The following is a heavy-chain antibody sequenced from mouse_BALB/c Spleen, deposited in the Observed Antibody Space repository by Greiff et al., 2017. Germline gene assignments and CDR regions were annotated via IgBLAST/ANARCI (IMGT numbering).Heavy chain of an antibody. V-gene: IGHV5-17*02. CDR3: ARDYGRGAMDY. D-gene: IGHD1-1*01. CDR1: GFTFSSFG. Sequence: EVMLVESGGGLVQPGGSRKLSCAASGFTFSSFGMHWVRQAPEKGLEWVAYISSGSSTIYYADTVKGRFTISRDNPKNTLFLQMTSLRSEDTAMYYCARDYGRGAMDYWGQGTSVTVSS. J-gene: IGHJ4*01. CDR2: ISSGSSTI.